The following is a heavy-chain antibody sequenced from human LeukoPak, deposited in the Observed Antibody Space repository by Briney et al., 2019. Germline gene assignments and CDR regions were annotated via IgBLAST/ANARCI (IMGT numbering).Heavy chain of an antibody. V-gene: IGHV1-69*05. D-gene: IGHD2-15*01. J-gene: IGHJ4*02. CDR3: ARAPLGYCSGGSCYSRSGALDY. CDR2: IIPIFGTA. CDR1: VGTFSSYA. Sequence: SVKVSCKASVGTFSSYAISWLRQAPGQGLEWMGGIIPIFGTANYAQKFQGRVTITTDESTSTAYMELSSLRSEDTAVYYCARAPLGYCSGGSCYSRSGALDYWGQGTLVTVSS.